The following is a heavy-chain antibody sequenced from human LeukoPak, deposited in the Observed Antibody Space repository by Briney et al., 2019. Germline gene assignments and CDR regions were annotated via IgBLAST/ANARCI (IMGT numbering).Heavy chain of an antibody. CDR3: AKHMRATNTYSFFGLDV. J-gene: IGHJ6*02. D-gene: IGHD1-26*01. CDR1: GFTFKDYG. Sequence: GRSLRLFCAATGFTFKDYGMHWVRQPPGKGLEWVSSINWNGGGTDYADSVKGQFTISRDNAKNSLYLQLSSLRPEDTALYYCAKHMRATNTYSFFGLDVWGQGTTVTVSS. V-gene: IGHV3-9*01. CDR2: INWNGGGT.